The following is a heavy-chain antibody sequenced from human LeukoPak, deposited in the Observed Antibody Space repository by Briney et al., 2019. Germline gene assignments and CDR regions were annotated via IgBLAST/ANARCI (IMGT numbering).Heavy chain of an antibody. CDR2: IDWDDDK. V-gene: IGHV2-70*11. CDR3: ARILSTTYGMDV. Sequence: SGPTLVNPTQTLTLTCTFSGFSLSTSGMCVSWIRQPPGKVLEWLARIDWDDDKYYSTSLKTRLTISKDTSKNQVVLTMTNMDPVDTATYYCARILSTTYGMDVWGQGTTVTVSS. D-gene: IGHD1-1*01. CDR1: GFSLSTSGMC. J-gene: IGHJ6*02.